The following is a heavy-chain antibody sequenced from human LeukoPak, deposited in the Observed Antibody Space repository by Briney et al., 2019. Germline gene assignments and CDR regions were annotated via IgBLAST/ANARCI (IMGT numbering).Heavy chain of an antibody. CDR3: ARDGDTLMVRGWFFDL. CDR2: IKEDGTAK. J-gene: IGHJ2*01. CDR1: GFTFSSSW. Sequence: GGSLRLSCAASGFTFSSSWMAWVRQAPGKGLEWVGNIKEDGTAKNYVVSVRGRFTISRDNAKNSLYLQMNSLRGEDTAVYYCARDGDTLMVRGWFFDLWGRGTLVTVSS. D-gene: IGHD5-18*01. V-gene: IGHV3-7*01.